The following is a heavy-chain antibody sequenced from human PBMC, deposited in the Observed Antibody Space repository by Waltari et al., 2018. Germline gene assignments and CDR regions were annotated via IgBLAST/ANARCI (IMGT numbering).Heavy chain of an antibody. CDR3: ARDHEYGGKADY. D-gene: IGHD4-17*01. Sequence: EVQLVESGGGVVKPGGSLRLYCAASGFTFRSYNINWVRQAPGKGLEWVSIISYSSSYIYYADSVKGRFTVSRDNAKSSLYLQMNSLRAEDTAVYYCARDHEYGGKADYWGQGTLVTISS. CDR2: ISYSSSYI. J-gene: IGHJ4*02. CDR1: GFTFRSYN. V-gene: IGHV3-21*01.